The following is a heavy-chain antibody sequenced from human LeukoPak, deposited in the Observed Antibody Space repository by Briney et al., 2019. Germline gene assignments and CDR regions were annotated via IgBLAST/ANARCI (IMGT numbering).Heavy chain of an antibody. CDR2: ISSSSSTI. Sequence: GGSLRLSCAASGFTFSSYSMNWVRQAPGKGLEWVSYISSSSSTIYYADSMKGRFTISRDNSKNTLYLQMNSLRAEDTAVYYCAKDHMYSSSSRGMAYWGQGTLVTVSS. D-gene: IGHD6-6*01. CDR3: AKDHMYSSSSRGMAY. CDR1: GFTFSSYS. J-gene: IGHJ4*02. V-gene: IGHV3-48*01.